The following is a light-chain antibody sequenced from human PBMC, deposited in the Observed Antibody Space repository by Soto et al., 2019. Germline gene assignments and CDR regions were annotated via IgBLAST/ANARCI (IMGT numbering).Light chain of an antibody. Sequence: EIVLTQSPATLSLSPGERATLSCRASQSVSSYLAWYQQKPGQAPRLLIYDASKRATGIPARYSGSGSGADVTLTTSSLGPEDFAVYYGQQRSNWPYTCGQGTKLDIK. CDR3: QQRSNWPYT. CDR1: QSVSSY. J-gene: IGKJ2*01. V-gene: IGKV3-11*01. CDR2: DAS.